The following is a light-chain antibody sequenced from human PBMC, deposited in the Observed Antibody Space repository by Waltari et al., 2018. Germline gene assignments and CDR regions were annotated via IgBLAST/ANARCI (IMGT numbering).Light chain of an antibody. V-gene: IGKV3-20*01. J-gene: IGKJ1*01. CDR1: QSVSRT. Sequence: EIVLTQSPGTLSLPPGERATLSCRASQSVSRTLAWYQQKPGQAPRLLIFGASNRATGIPDRFSGIGSGTDFSLIITRLEPEDSAMYYCQHYVRLPATFGQGTKVEIK. CDR3: QHYVRLPAT. CDR2: GAS.